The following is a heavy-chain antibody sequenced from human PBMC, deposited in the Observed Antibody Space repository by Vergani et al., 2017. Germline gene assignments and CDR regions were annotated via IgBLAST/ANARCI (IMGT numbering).Heavy chain of an antibody. CDR1: GFTFSNAW. Sequence: EVQLVASGGGLVKPGGSLRLSCAASGFTFSNAWMSVVRQAPGKGLEWVGRIKRKTDGGTTDYAAPVKGRFPISRDESKNTLYLQMNSLKTEEPAVYYCTTGPSGSYYPMPVDYWGQGTLVTVSS. V-gene: IGHV3-15*01. J-gene: IGHJ4*02. CDR3: TTGPSGSYYPMPVDY. D-gene: IGHD1-26*01. CDR2: IKRKTDGGTT.